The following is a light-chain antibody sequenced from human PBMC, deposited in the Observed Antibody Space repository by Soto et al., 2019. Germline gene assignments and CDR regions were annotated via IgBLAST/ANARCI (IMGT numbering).Light chain of an antibody. CDR2: SNN. CDR3: AAWDDSLNGQVV. Sequence: QSVLTQPPSASGTSGQRVTISCSGSSSNIGSNTVNWYQQLPGTAPKLLIYSNNQRPSGVPDRFSGSKSGTSASLAISGLQSEDEADYYCAAWDDSLNGQVVFGGGTKLTVL. V-gene: IGLV1-44*01. CDR1: SSNIGSNT. J-gene: IGLJ2*01.